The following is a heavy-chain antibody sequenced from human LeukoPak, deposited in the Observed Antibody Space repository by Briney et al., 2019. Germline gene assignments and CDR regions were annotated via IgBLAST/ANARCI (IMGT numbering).Heavy chain of an antibody. V-gene: IGHV3-21*01. CDR3: ARDQIDQLCLQCFDY. CDR1: GFTFSSYS. Sequence: GGSLRLSCAASGFTFSSYSMNWVRQAPGKGLEWVSSISSSSSYIYYADSVKGRFTISSDNAKNSLYLQMNSLRADDTAVYYCARDQIDQLCLQCFDYWGQGTLVTVSS. D-gene: IGHD5-18*01. J-gene: IGHJ4*02. CDR2: ISSSSSYI.